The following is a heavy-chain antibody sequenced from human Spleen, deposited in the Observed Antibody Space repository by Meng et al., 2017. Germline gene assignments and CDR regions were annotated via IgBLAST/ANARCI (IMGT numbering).Heavy chain of an antibody. CDR3: ATYEAVTLIDY. D-gene: IGHD4-17*01. CDR1: GSILDDYD. V-gene: IGHV3-9*01. Sequence: SLKISCAASGSILDDYDMHWVRPAPGKGLEWVPGITWNSETIGYADSVKSRFTISRDNFKNTLYLQMNSLRAEDTAVYYCATYEAVTLIDYWGQGTLVTVSS. CDR2: ITWNSETI. J-gene: IGHJ4*02.